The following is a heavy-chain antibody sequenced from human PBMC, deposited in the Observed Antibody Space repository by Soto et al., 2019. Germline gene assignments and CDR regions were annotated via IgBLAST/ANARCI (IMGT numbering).Heavy chain of an antibody. D-gene: IGHD6-19*01. Sequence: SETLSLTCTVSGGSISSSSYYWGWIRQPPGKGLEWIGSIYYSGSTYYNPSLKSRVTISVDTSKNQFSLKLSSVTAADTAVYYCARGYSSGWYPFYPENNWFDPWGQGTLVTVSS. CDR3: ARGYSSGWYPFYPENNWFDP. V-gene: IGHV4-39*01. CDR1: GGSISSSSYY. J-gene: IGHJ5*02. CDR2: IYYSGST.